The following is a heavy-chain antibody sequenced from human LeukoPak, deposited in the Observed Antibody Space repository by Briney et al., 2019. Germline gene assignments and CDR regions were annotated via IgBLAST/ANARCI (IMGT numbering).Heavy chain of an antibody. Sequence: GGSLRLSCAASGFTFSSYALTWVRQAAGKGLEWVSVISGSGGSTLYADSVKGRFTISRDNSKNTLYLQINSLRAEDTAVYYCAYCSGGNCYSDAFDIWGQGTMVTVSS. D-gene: IGHD2-15*01. V-gene: IGHV3-23*01. CDR2: ISGSGGST. CDR3: AYCSGGNCYSDAFDI. CDR1: GFTFSSYA. J-gene: IGHJ3*02.